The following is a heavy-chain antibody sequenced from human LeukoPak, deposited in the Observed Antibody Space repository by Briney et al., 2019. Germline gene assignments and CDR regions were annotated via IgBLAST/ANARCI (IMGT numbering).Heavy chain of an antibody. CDR1: GFTFSSYE. V-gene: IGHV3-48*03. CDR3: ARARRDCSGGSCYPDYNWFDP. J-gene: IGHJ5*02. Sequence: PGGSLRLSCGASGFTFSSYEMNWVRQAPGKGLDWVSYISSSGSAIYYADSVRGRFTIYRDNAKNSLYLQMNSLRAEDTAVYYCARARRDCSGGSCYPDYNWFDPWGQGTLVTVSS. CDR2: ISSSGSAI. D-gene: IGHD2-15*01.